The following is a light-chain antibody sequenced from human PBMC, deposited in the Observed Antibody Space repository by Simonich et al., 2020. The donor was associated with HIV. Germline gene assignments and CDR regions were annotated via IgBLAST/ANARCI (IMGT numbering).Light chain of an antibody. Sequence: EIVMTQSPATLSMSPGERATLSCRASQSVSSYLAWYQHKPGQAPRLLIYGASTRATGIPARFSGSGSGTEFTLTINRMQSEDFAVYYCQQYNNWPRTFGLGTKVEMK. CDR1: QSVSSY. CDR3: QQYNNWPRT. CDR2: GAS. V-gene: IGKV3-15*01. J-gene: IGKJ1*01.